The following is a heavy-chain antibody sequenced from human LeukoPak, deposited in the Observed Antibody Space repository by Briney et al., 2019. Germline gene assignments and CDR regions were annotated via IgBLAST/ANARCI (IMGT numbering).Heavy chain of an antibody. CDR1: GYTFTDYY. Sequence: GASVKVSCKASGYTFTDYYIHWVRQAPGQGLEWMGWINPNSGGTNYAQKFQGRVTMTRDTSISTAYMELSRLRSDDTAVYYCARERYSYGQRSFDYWDQGTLVTVSS. D-gene: IGHD5-18*01. J-gene: IGHJ4*02. CDR3: ARERYSYGQRSFDY. V-gene: IGHV1-2*02. CDR2: INPNSGGT.